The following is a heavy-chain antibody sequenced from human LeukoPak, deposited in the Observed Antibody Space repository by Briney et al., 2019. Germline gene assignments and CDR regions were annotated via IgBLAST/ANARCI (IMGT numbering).Heavy chain of an antibody. Sequence: SETLSLTCTVSGGSISSSSYYWGWIRQPPGKGLEWIGRIYTSGSTNYNPSPKSRVTMSVDTSKNQFSLKLSSVTAADTAVYYCARAAVAATFDYWGQGTLVTVSS. CDR1: GGSISSSSYY. V-gene: IGHV4-39*07. D-gene: IGHD6-19*01. CDR2: IYTSGST. J-gene: IGHJ4*02. CDR3: ARAAVAATFDY.